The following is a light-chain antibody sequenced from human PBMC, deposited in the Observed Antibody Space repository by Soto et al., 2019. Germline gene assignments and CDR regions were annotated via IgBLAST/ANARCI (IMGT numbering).Light chain of an antibody. J-gene: IGKJ2*01. CDR2: KAS. CDR1: QSISYW. CDR3: RHYNTYSPPYT. Sequence: DIQLTQFPATLSASVGDRVTITCRASQSISYWLAWYQQKPGKAPNLLIYKASTLESGVPSRFSGSGSGTEFTLTITSLQPDDFATYYCRHYNTYSPPYTFGQGTKREIK. V-gene: IGKV1-5*03.